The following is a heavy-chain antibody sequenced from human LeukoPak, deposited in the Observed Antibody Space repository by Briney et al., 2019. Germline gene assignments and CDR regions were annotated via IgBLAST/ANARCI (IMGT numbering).Heavy chain of an antibody. D-gene: IGHD2-15*01. Sequence: SVKVSCKASGYTFTSYAISWVRQAPGQGLEWMGGIIPIFGTANYAQKFQGRVTITADESTSTAYMELSSLRSEDTAVYYCARSSGGPSMTDYWGQGTLVTVSS. CDR1: GYTFTSYA. J-gene: IGHJ4*02. CDR3: ARSSGGPSMTDY. CDR2: IIPIFGTA. V-gene: IGHV1-69*13.